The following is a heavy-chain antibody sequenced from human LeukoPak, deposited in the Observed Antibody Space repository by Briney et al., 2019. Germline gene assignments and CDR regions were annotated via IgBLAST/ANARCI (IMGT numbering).Heavy chain of an antibody. J-gene: IGHJ3*02. Sequence: SETLSLTCTVSGASVRSDHWNWIRQSPGKGLEWIAYMHGSGSPNYNPSLASRLTLSVDATENLLSLKLTSVTAADTAVYFCARDLSVNAFDIWGQGTCHRLF. CDR3: ARDLSVNAFDI. D-gene: IGHD2/OR15-2a*01. CDR2: MHGSGSP. CDR1: GASVRSDH. V-gene: IGHV4-59*02.